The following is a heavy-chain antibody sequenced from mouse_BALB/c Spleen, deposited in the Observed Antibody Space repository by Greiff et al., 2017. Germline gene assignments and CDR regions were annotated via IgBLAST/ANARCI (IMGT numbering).Heavy chain of an antibody. D-gene: IGHD2-4*01. CDR2: ISSGGGST. V-gene: IGHV5-12-1*01. CDR3: ARRGTTMITYYAMDY. J-gene: IGHJ4*01. CDR1: GFAFSSYD. Sequence: EVMLVESGGGLVKPGGSLKLSCAASGFAFSSYDMSWVRQTPEKRLEWVAYISSGGGSTYYPDTVKGRFTISRDNAKNTLYLQMSSLKSEDTAMYYCARRGTTMITYYAMDYWGQGTSVTVSS.